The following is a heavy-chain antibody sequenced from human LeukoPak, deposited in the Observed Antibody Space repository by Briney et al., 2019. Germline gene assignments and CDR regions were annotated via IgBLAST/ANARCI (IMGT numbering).Heavy chain of an antibody. J-gene: IGHJ4*02. V-gene: IGHV3-74*01. CDR2: IIRDGSST. D-gene: IGHD3-3*01. Sequence: GGSLRLSCAASGFTFSSYWMHWVRQAPGKGLEWVSRIIRDGSSTSYADSVRGRFTISRDNAKNTLYLQMSGLRAEDTAVYYCGSHFGVGYYFDSWGQGTLVTVSS. CDR3: GSHFGVGYYFDS. CDR1: GFTFSSYW.